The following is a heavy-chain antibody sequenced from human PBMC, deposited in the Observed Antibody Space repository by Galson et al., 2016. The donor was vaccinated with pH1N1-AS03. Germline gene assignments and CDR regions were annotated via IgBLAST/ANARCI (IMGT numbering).Heavy chain of an antibody. J-gene: IGHJ4*01. CDR1: GFTFNTYG. V-gene: IGHV3-48*04. D-gene: IGHD5-24*01. CDR3: ASRRWLQNEYYFDH. Sequence: LRLSCAASGFTFNTYGMFWVRQAPGKGLEWISYIGGGTDSIYYGDSVKGRFIVSRDNIRKSVYLQMNTLRVEDTALYYCASRRWLQNEYYFDHWGHGVLVIVSA. CDR2: IGGGTDSI.